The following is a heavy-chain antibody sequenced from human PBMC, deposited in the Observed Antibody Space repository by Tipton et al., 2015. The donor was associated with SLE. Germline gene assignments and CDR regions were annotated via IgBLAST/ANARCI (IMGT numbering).Heavy chain of an antibody. V-gene: IGHV3-49*04. CDR2: IRRKGYGGTT. CDR3: TRDYQAMRFDF. CDR1: VFTSGFTFGDYA. D-gene: IGHD2-2*01. J-gene: IGHJ4*02. Sequence: SLRLSCKTSVFTSGFTFGDYAMSWVRPAPRKGLGWVGFIRRKGYGGTTEYAESVRDRFAISRDDSQNIAYLQMNSLKTEDTAVYFCTRDYQAMRFDFWGQGTLVTVSS.